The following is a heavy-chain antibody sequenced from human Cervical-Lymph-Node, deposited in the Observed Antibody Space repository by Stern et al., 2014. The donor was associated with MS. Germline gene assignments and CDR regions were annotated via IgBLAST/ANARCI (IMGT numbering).Heavy chain of an antibody. Sequence: VQLVESGGGVIQPGGSLRLSCTASGCTVSRDYMTWVRQAPGQGLEWVSLITNVGSTFYTDSVKGRFTISRDDSKNTVYLHMTSLRAEDTAMYYCARDTSSPERSDWWGQGTLVTVSS. V-gene: IGHV3-53*01. J-gene: IGHJ4*02. CDR1: GCTVSRDY. CDR2: ITNVGST. CDR3: ARDTSSPERSDW. D-gene: IGHD1-1*01.